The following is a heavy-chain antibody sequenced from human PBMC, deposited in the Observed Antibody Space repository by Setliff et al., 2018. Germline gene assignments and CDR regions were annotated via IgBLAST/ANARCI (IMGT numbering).Heavy chain of an antibody. D-gene: IGHD3-3*01. V-gene: IGHV4-39*07. CDR1: GGSISSSTNY. Sequence: PSETLSLTCTVSGGSISSSTNYWGWIRQPPGKGLEWIGNIYDRGSTHYNPSLKSRVTISVDTSKNQSSLKLSSVTAADTAVYYCARRETYYNFWSGYYAYWGQGTLVTVSS. J-gene: IGHJ4*02. CDR3: ARRETYYNFWSGYYAY. CDR2: IYDRGST.